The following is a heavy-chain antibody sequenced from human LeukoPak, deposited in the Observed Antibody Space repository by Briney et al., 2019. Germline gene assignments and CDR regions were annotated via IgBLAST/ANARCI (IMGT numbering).Heavy chain of an antibody. CDR2: MNPNSGNT. V-gene: IGHV1-8*01. J-gene: IGHJ4*02. CDR1: GDTFTSYD. Sequence: ASVKVSCKASGDTFTSYDINWVRQATGQGLEWMGWMNPNSGNTGYAQKFQGRVTMTRNTSISTAYMELSSLRSEDTAVYYCARTGIRPRYYFDYWGQGTLVTVSS. CDR3: ARTGIRPRYYFDY. D-gene: IGHD1-14*01.